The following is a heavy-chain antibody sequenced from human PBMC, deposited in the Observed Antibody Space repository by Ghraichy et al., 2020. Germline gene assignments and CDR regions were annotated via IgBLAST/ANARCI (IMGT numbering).Heavy chain of an antibody. CDR3: ARDLLTVAPGAKYYFDY. Sequence: SETLSLTCAVYGGSFSGYYWSWIRQPPGKGLEWIGEINHSGSTHYNPSLKSRVTISVDTSKNQFSLKLSSVTAADTAVYYCARDLLTVAPGAKYYFDYWGQGTLVTVSS. CDR2: INHSGST. CDR1: GGSFSGYY. V-gene: IGHV4-34*01. D-gene: IGHD3-9*01. J-gene: IGHJ4*02.